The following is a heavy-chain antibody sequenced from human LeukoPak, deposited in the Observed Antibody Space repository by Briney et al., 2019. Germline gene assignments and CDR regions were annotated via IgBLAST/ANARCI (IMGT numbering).Heavy chain of an antibody. CDR1: TFTFSGYS. J-gene: IGHJ4*02. CDR2: ISGSGGST. CDR3: AKGPDYGDYPDY. V-gene: IGHV3-23*01. Sequence: GGSLRLSCAASTFTFSGYSMNWVRQAPGKGLEWVSAISGSGGSTYYADSVKGRFTISRDNSKNTLYLQMNSLRAEDTAVYYCAKGPDYGDYPDYWGQGTLVTVSS. D-gene: IGHD4-17*01.